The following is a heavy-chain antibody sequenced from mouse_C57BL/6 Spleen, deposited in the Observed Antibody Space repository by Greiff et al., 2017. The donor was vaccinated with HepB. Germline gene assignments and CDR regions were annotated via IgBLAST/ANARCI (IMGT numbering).Heavy chain of an antibody. Sequence: VHLVESGAELAKPGASVKLSCKASGYTFTSYWMHWVKQRPGQGLEWIGYINPSSGYTKYNQKFKDKATLTADKSSSTAYMQLSSLTYEDSAVYYCARIIDYDEGAMDYWGQGTSVTVSS. V-gene: IGHV1-7*01. CDR1: GYTFTSYW. CDR2: INPSSGYT. J-gene: IGHJ4*01. CDR3: ARIIDYDEGAMDY. D-gene: IGHD2-4*01.